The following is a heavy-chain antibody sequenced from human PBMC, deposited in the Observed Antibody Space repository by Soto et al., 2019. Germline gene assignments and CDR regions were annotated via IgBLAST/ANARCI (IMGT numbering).Heavy chain of an antibody. D-gene: IGHD3-10*01. J-gene: IGHJ4*02. V-gene: IGHV1-8*01. CDR1: GYTFTSYD. CDR2: MNPNSGNT. Sequence: GASVKVSCKASGYTFTSYDINWVRQATGQGLEWMGWMNPNSGNTGYAQKFQGRVTMTRNTSISTAYMELSSLRSEDTAVYYCARGGVFFFAAPTNPFEYWGQGTLVTVSS. CDR3: ARGGVFFFAAPTNPFEY.